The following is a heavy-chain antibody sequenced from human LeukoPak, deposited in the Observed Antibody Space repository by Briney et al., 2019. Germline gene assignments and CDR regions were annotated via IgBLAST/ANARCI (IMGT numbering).Heavy chain of an antibody. J-gene: IGHJ4*02. V-gene: IGHV1-2*02. Sequence: ASVKVSCKASGYTFTGYYMHWVRPAPGQGLEWMGWINPNSGGTNYAQKFQGRVTMTRDTSISTAYMELSRLRSDDTAVYYCLLTLYYYDSSGYYPYWGQGTLVTVSS. CDR2: INPNSGGT. CDR3: LLTLYYYDSSGYYPY. D-gene: IGHD3-22*01. CDR1: GYTFTGYY.